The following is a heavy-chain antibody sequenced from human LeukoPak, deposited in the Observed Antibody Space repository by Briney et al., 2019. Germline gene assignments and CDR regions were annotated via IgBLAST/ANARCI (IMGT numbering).Heavy chain of an antibody. V-gene: IGHV4-34*01. CDR2: INHSGST. CDR3: ARVLPVGGTVIDY. J-gene: IGHJ4*02. CDR1: GGSFSGYY. Sequence: SETLSLTCAVYGGSFSGYYWSWIRQPPGKGLEWIGEINHSGSTNYNPSLKSRVTISVDTSKNQFSLKLSSVTAADTAVYYCARVLPVGGTVIDYWGQGTLVTVSS. D-gene: IGHD4-11*01.